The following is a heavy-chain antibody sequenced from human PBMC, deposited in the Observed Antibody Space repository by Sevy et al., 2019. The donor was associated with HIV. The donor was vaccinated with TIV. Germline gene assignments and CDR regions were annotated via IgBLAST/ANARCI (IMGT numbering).Heavy chain of an antibody. V-gene: IGHV3-23*01. CDR3: AKGYCSGGTCPRDYYFYGMDL. CDR1: GFTFSTYA. Sequence: GGSLRLSCAPSGFTFSTYAMNWVRQAPGKGLEWVSSIGGSGRYTYYADSVEGRFTISRDNSKNMLYLQMNSLRVADTAVYCCAKGYCSGGTCPRDYYFYGMDLWGQGTTVTVSS. D-gene: IGHD2-15*01. CDR2: IGGSGRYT. J-gene: IGHJ6*02.